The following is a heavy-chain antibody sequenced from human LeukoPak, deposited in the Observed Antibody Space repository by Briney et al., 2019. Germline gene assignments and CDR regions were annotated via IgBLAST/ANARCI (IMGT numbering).Heavy chain of an antibody. D-gene: IGHD6-19*01. Sequence: GGSLRLSCAASGFTVSSNYMSWVRQAPGKGLEWVSVIYSGGSTYYADSVKGRFTISRDNSKNTLYLQMNSLRVEDTAVYYCAREVAVGPFDYWGQEPWSPSPQ. CDR1: GFTVSSNY. J-gene: IGHJ4*01. V-gene: IGHV3-53*01. CDR3: AREVAVGPFDY. CDR2: IYSGGST.